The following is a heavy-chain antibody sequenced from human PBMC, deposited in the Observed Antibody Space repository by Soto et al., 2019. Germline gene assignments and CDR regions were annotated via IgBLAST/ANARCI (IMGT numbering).Heavy chain of an antibody. CDR2: ISASGGIT. J-gene: IGHJ4*02. CDR1: GFTLRTYA. D-gene: IGHD3-9*01. V-gene: IGHV3-23*01. CDR3: ARIPHRYDALTGPGY. Sequence: GGSLRLSCAASGFTLRTYAMSWVRQTPGRGLEWVSGISASGGITYQAASVEGRFSISRDNSKNTLYLQMDSLRADDTAVYYCARIPHRYDALTGPGYWGQGALVTVSS.